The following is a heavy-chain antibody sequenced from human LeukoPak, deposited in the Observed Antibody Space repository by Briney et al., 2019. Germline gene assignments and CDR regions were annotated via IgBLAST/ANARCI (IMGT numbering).Heavy chain of an antibody. CDR3: ARTTIFGVVINRGWFDP. CDR1: GGSFSGYY. V-gene: IGHV4-34*01. J-gene: IGHJ5*02. CDR2: INHSGST. D-gene: IGHD3-3*01. Sequence: PSETLSLTCAVYGGSFSGYYWSWIRQPPGKGLEWIGEINHSGSTNYNPSLKSRVTISVDTSKNQFSLKLSSVTAADTAVYYCARTTIFGVVINRGWFDPWGQGTLVTVSS.